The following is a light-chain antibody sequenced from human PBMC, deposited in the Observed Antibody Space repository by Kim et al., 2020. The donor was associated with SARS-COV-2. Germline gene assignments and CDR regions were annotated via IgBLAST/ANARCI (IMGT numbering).Light chain of an antibody. CDR2: WAS. CDR1: QSVLYSSNTKNY. J-gene: IGKJ2*01. CDR3: QQYYSTPA. V-gene: IGKV4-1*01. Sequence: DIVMTQSPDSLSVSLGERVTINCTSSQSVLYSSNTKNYLAWYQQKPGQPPKLLIYWASTRESGIPDRFSGSGSGTDFTLTISSLQAEDVAVYYCQQYYSTPAFGQGTKLEI.